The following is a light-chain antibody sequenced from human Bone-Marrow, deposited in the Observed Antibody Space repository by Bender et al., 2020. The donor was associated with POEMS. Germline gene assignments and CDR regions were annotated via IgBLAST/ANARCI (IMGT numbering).Light chain of an antibody. Sequence: QSALTQPASVSGSPGQPITISCTGTSSDIGNYNLVSWFQQHPGKVPKLMIFEVTKRPSGVSNRFSGSKSGSTASLTISGLQTEDEADYYCSAYAGGRTLLFGGGTKLTVL. J-gene: IGLJ2*01. CDR3: SAYAGGRTLL. CDR2: EVT. V-gene: IGLV2-23*01. CDR1: SSDIGNYNL.